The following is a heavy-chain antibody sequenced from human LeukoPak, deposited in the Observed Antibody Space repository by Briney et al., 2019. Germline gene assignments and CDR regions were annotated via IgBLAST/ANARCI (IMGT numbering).Heavy chain of an antibody. V-gene: IGHV3-9*01. CDR3: VYSTPWGVGY. CDR2: ISWNSGSI. J-gene: IGHJ4*02. D-gene: IGHD4-11*01. Sequence: PGGSLRLSCAASGFTFDDYAMHWVRQAPGKGLEWVSGISWNSGSIGYADSVKGRFTISRDNAKNSLYLQMNSLRAEDTALYYCVYSTPWGVGYWGQGTLVTVSS. CDR1: GFTFDDYA.